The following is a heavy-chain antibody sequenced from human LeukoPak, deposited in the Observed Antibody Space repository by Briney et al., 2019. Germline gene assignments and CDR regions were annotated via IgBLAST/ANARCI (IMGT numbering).Heavy chain of an antibody. D-gene: IGHD4/OR15-4a*01. CDR1: GGSISSGGYY. V-gene: IGHV4-30-2*01. Sequence: SETLSLTCTVSGGSISSGGYYWSWIRQPPGKGLEWIGYIYHSGSTYYNPSLKSRVTISVDRSKNQFSLKLSSVTAADTAVYYCARAAEGADYYMDVWGKGTTVTVSS. CDR2: IYHSGST. CDR3: ARAAEGADYYMDV. J-gene: IGHJ6*03.